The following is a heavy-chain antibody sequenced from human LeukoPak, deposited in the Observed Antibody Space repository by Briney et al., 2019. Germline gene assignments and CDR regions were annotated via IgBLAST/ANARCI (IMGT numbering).Heavy chain of an antibody. J-gene: IGHJ6*03. Sequence: SETLSLTCTVSGASISSYYWSWIRQPPGKGLEWIGYLYNTRNTYYNPSLKSRVTISVDTSKNQFSLKLSSVTAADTAVYYCARGLEVISGSYRDYYYMDVWGKGTTVTVSS. V-gene: IGHV4-59*12. CDR2: LYNTRNT. D-gene: IGHD1-26*01. CDR3: ARGLEVISGSYRDYYYMDV. CDR1: GASISSYY.